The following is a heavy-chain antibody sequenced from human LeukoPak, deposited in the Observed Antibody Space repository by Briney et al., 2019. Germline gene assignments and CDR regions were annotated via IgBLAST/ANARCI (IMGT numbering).Heavy chain of an antibody. V-gene: IGHV4-59*01. CDR1: GGSFSSCY. J-gene: IGHJ4*02. Sequence: PSETLSLTCTVSGGSFSSCYWNWIRQPPGKGLEWIGSVYYSGSTNYNPSLKSRVTISVDTSKNRFSLKLSSVTAADTAVFYCARGGSRSYTSSTLDYWGQGTLVTVSS. CDR2: VYYSGST. D-gene: IGHD6-6*01. CDR3: ARGGSRSYTSSTLDY.